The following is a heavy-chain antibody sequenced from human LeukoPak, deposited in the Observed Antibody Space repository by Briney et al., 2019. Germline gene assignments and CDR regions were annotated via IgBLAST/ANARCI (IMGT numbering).Heavy chain of an antibody. V-gene: IGHV1-69*13. CDR3: ARALRYFDWGKPNYYYYMDV. D-gene: IGHD3-9*01. J-gene: IGHJ6*03. Sequence: GASVKVSCKASGGTFSSYAISWVRQAPGQGLEWMGGIIPIFGTANYAQKFQGRVTITADESTSPAYMELSSLRSEDTAVYYCARALRYFDWGKPNYYYYMDVWGKGTTVTISS. CDR2: IIPIFGTA. CDR1: GGTFSSYA.